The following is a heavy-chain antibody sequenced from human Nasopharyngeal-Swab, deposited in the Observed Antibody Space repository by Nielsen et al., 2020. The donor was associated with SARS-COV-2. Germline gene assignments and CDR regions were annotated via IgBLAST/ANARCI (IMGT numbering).Heavy chain of an antibody. V-gene: IGHV3-11*01. CDR2: ISYTGTAI. CDR3: ARGLLINSHFFDS. Sequence: GVSLRLSCAASGFSFNDHYMNWIRLAPGRGLEWVAYISYTGTAIEYADSVKGRFTISRDTSKKSLFLQMSSLRVEDTAVYYCARGLLINSHFFDSWGQGTLVTVSS. D-gene: IGHD3-10*01. CDR1: GFSFNDHY. J-gene: IGHJ4*02.